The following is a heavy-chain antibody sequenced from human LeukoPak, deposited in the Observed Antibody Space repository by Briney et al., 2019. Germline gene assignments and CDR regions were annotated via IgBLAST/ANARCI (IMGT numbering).Heavy chain of an antibody. J-gene: IGHJ4*02. CDR1: GFTFSSSW. D-gene: IGHD3-16*01. CDR3: ATEHWGPNS. Sequence: GGSLRLSCAASGFTFSSSWMTWVRQAPGKGLEWLANIKGDGSDKNYVDSVKGRFTISRDNAKNSLFLQMSSLRGEDTALYYCATEHWGPNSWGQGTLVTVSS. CDR2: IKGDGSDK. V-gene: IGHV3-7*01.